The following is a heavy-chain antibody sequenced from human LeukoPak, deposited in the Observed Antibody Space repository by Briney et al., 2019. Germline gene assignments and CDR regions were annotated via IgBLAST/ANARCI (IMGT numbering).Heavy chain of an antibody. J-gene: IGHJ4*02. Sequence: GGSLRLSCAASGFTFSSYAMSWVRQAPGKGLEWLSAISGSGGSTYCADSVKGRFTISRDNSKNTLYLQMNSLRADDTAVYYCAKQRDSGYTSFDYWGQGTLVTVSS. CDR3: AKQRDSGYTSFDY. CDR2: ISGSGGST. D-gene: IGHD3-22*01. CDR1: GFTFSSYA. V-gene: IGHV3-23*01.